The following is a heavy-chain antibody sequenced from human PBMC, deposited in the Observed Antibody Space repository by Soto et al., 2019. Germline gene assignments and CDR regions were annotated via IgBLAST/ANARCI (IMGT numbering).Heavy chain of an antibody. D-gene: IGHD3-22*01. V-gene: IGHV4-30-2*02. J-gene: IGHJ4*02. CDR2: IYHSGST. CDR3: AGASTDYDSSGYYNY. Sequence: ASETLSLTCAVSGGSISSGGYSWSWIRQPPGKGLEWIGYIYHSGSTFYNPSLKSRVTISVDTSKNQFSLKLSSVTAADTAVYYCAGASTDYDSSGYYNYWGQGTLVTVS. CDR1: GGSISSGGYS.